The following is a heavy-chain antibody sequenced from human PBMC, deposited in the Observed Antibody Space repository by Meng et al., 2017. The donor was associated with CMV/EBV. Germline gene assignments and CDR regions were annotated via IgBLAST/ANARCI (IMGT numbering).Heavy chain of an antibody. CDR1: GGSISSGGYY. V-gene: IGHV4-31*03. J-gene: IGHJ4*02. Sequence: TVSGGSISSGGYYWSWIRQHPGKGLEWIGYIYYSGSTYYNPSLKSRVTISVDTSKNQFSLKLSSVTAADTAVYYCARSGDGYNSVDYWGQGTLVTVSS. CDR3: ARSGDGYNSVDY. CDR2: IYYSGST. D-gene: IGHD5-24*01.